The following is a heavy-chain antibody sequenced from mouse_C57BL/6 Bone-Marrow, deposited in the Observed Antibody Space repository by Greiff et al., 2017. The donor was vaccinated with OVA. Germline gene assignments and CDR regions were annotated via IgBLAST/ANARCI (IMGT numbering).Heavy chain of an antibody. CDR2: INPNNGGT. CDR1: GYTFTSYW. Sequence: QVQLRQPGTELVKPGASVKLSCKASGYTFTSYWMHWVKQRPGQGLEWIGNINPNNGGTSYNQKFKGKATLTVNKSSSTAYMELRSLTSEDSAVYYCAREDWVYFDYWGQGTTLTVSS. V-gene: IGHV1-53*01. J-gene: IGHJ2*01. D-gene: IGHD4-1*01. CDR3: AREDWVYFDY.